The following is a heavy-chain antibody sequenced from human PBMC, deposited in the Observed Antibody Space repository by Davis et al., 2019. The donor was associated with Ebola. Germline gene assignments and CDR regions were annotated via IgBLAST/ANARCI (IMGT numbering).Heavy chain of an antibody. J-gene: IGHJ4*02. V-gene: IGHV1-46*01. CDR2: INPSGGST. Sequence: ASVTVSCKASGYTFTGYYMHWVRQAPGQGLEWMGIINPSGGSTSYAQKFQGRVTMTRDTSTSTVYMELSSLRSEDTAVYYCAGSWTTATLAYWGQGTLVTVSS. CDR3: AGSWTTATLAY. CDR1: GYTFTGYY. D-gene: IGHD6-13*01.